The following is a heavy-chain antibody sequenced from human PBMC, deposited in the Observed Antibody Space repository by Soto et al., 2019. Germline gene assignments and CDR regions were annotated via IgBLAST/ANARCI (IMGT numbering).Heavy chain of an antibody. CDR1: GYTFTGYY. Sequence: GASVKVPCKASGYTFTGYYMHWVRQAPGQALEWMGWINPNSGGTNYAQKFQGRVTMTRDTSISTAYLELSRLRSDDTAVYCCARTPPRECTNVVGYSYPDYYAMDAWAPGTRVTGSS. J-gene: IGHJ6*01. V-gene: IGHV1-2*02. CDR3: ARTPPRECTNVVGYSYPDYYAMDA. D-gene: IGHD2-8*01. CDR2: INPNSGGT.